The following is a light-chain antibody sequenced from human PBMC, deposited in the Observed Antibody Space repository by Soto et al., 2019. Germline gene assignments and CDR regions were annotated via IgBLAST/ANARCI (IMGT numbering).Light chain of an antibody. Sequence: NFMLTQPHSVSEAPGKTVTISCTRSSGSIARNYVQWYQQRPGSAPTTLIYEDNEIPSGVPDRFSGSIDSSSNSASLTISGLTTEDEADYYCQSYDSINPVVFGGGTKLTVL. V-gene: IGLV6-57*04. CDR3: QSYDSINPVV. CDR2: EDN. CDR1: SGSIARNY. J-gene: IGLJ2*01.